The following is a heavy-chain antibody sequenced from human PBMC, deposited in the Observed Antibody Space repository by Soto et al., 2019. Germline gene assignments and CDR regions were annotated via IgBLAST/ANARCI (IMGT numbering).Heavy chain of an antibody. J-gene: IGHJ6*02. CDR3: ARDRAVGRGYHHYHLAV. Sequence: PGGSLRLSCAASGFTVSSNYMSWVRQAPGKGLEWVSVIYSGGNTYYADSVKGRFTISRHNSKNTLYLQMNSLRAEDTAVYYCARDRAVGRGYHHYHLAVWGQGTSVTVSS. D-gene: IGHD2-2*01. CDR2: IYSGGNT. CDR1: GFTVSSNY. V-gene: IGHV3-53*04.